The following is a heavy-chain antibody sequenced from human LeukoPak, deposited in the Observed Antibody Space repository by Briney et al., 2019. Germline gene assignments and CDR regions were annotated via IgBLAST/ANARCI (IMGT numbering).Heavy chain of an antibody. D-gene: IGHD6-19*01. J-gene: IGHJ4*02. V-gene: IGHV3-48*01. CDR2: IGSTSSTI. Sequence: GGSLRLSCAASGFTFSSYTMNWVRQAPGKGLEWVSYIGSTSSTIYYADPVKGRFTISRDNAKNSLYLQMKSLRAEDTAVYYCAKETVAVVSFFDYWGQGTLVTVSS. CDR3: AKETVAVVSFFDY. CDR1: GFTFSSYT.